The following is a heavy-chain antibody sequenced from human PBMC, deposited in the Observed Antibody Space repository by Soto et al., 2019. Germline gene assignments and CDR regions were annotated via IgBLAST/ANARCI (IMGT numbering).Heavy chain of an antibody. D-gene: IGHD1-1*01. CDR1: GGSFSGYY. CDR2: INHSGST. J-gene: IGHJ4*02. Sequence: PSETLSLTCAVYGGSFSGYYWSWIRQPPGKGLEWIGEINHSGSTNYNPSLKSRVTISVDTSKNQFSLKLSSVTAADTAVYYCARGRYRRDYWGQGTLVTVSS. CDR3: ARGRYRRDY. V-gene: IGHV4-34*01.